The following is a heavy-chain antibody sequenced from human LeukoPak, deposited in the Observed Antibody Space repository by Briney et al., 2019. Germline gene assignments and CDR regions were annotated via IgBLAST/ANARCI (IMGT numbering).Heavy chain of an antibody. D-gene: IGHD3-10*01. CDR2: IYPGDSDT. J-gene: IGHJ4*02. Sequence: GESLKISCKGSGYSFTSYWIGWVRQMPGKGQEWMGIIYPGDSDTRYSPSFQGQVTISADKSISTAYLQWSSLKASDTAMYYCARLSIYGSGSYPYYFDYWGQGTLVTVSS. CDR3: ARLSIYGSGSYPYYFDY. CDR1: GYSFTSYW. V-gene: IGHV5-51*01.